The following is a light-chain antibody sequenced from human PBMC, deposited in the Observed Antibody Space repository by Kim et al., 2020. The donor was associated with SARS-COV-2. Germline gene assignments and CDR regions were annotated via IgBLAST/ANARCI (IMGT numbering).Light chain of an antibody. CDR2: EVT. CDR3: ASHGGYDYV. Sequence: PGQSFAISCSGTRGEFGSYKYVSWYQQHPGKSPKLIIYEVTKRPSGVPDRFSGSMSGNTASLTVSGLQAEDEADYYCASHGGYDYVFGTGTKVTVL. V-gene: IGLV2-11*03. CDR1: RGEFGSYKY. J-gene: IGLJ1*01.